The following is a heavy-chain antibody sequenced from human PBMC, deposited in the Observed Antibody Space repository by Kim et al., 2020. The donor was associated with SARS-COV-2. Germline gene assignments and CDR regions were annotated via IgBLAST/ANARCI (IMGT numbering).Heavy chain of an antibody. J-gene: IGHJ1*01. CDR3: ARVAKPYYPYYSSSWYPEYFQH. V-gene: IGHV4-59*01. CDR1: GGSISSYY. CDR2: IYYSGST. D-gene: IGHD6-13*01. Sequence: SETLSLTCTVSGGSISSYYWSWIRQPPGKGLEWIGYIYYSGSTNYNPSLKSRVTISVDTSKNQFSLKLSSVTAADTAVYYCARVAKPYYPYYSSSWYPEYFQHWGQGTLVTVSS.